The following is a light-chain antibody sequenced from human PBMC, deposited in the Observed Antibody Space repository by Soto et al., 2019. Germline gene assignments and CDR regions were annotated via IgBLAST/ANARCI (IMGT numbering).Light chain of an antibody. CDR3: QQRHNRPIT. V-gene: IGKV3-11*01. CDR1: ETIRGL. CDR2: DTS. J-gene: IGKJ5*01. Sequence: IVFRQSTCTRPLSPVERALLSCRASETIRGLLAWYQQRPGQPPRLLIYDTSNRATGIPARFSGSGSGTDFTLTISGLEPADLGVYYCQQRHNRPITFGQGGRLAIK.